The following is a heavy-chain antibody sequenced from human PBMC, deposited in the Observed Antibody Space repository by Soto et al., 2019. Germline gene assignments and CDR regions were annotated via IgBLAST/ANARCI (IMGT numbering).Heavy chain of an antibody. J-gene: IGHJ4*02. D-gene: IGHD3-16*01. CDR1: GGSISSSNW. CDR2: IYHSGST. V-gene: IGHV4-4*02. CDR3: AGSYYDYVWGSYLDY. Sequence: SETLSLTCAVSGGSISSSNWWSWVRQPPGKGLEWIGEIYHSGSTNYNPSLKSRVTISVDKSKNQFSLKLSSVTAADTAVYYCAGSYYDYVWGSYLDYWGQGTLVTVSS.